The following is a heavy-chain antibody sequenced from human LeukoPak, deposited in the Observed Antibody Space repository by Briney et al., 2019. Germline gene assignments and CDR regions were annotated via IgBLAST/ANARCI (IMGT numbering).Heavy chain of an antibody. V-gene: IGHV3-7*01. Sequence: GGSLRLSCAASGFTFGSYWMTWVRQAPGKGLEWVANIKHDGSEKYYVDSVKGRFTISRDNAKNSLYLQMNSLRAEDTAVYYCARDQTPFVWGQGTLVTVSS. CDR3: ARDQTPFV. CDR1: GFTFGSYW. J-gene: IGHJ4*02. CDR2: IKHDGSEK.